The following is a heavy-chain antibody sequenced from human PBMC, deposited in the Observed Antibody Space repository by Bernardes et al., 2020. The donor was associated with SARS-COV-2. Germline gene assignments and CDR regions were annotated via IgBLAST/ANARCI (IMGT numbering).Heavy chain of an antibody. CDR3: ARGRWRDAFDL. CDR2: IWYDGSKK. CDR1: GFIFSKNG. J-gene: IGHJ3*01. D-gene: IGHD4-17*01. V-gene: IGHV3-33*01. Sequence: GGSLRLSCEVSGFIFSKNGMHWVRQAPGKGLEWVAVIWYDGSKKYYADSVKGRFTISRDDSKNTVFLQMNSLRAEDTAVYYCARGRWRDAFDLWGQGTMVTVSS.